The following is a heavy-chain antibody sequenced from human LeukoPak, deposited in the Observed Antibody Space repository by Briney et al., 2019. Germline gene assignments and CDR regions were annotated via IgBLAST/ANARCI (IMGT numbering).Heavy chain of an antibody. D-gene: IGHD3-10*01. CDR2: IYHSGTT. V-gene: IGHV4-28*01. Sequence: SDTLSLTCAVSGYSITSSSWWGWIRQPPGKGLEWIGYIYHSGTTYYNPSLQSRVTISMDTSKNQFSLKLSSVTAADSAVYYCARSDYSGSGTYTEFDAFDIWGQGPMVTVSS. CDR1: GYSITSSSW. CDR3: ARSDYSGSGTYTEFDAFDI. J-gene: IGHJ3*02.